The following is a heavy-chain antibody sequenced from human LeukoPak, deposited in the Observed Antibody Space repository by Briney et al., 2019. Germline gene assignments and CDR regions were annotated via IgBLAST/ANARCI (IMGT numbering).Heavy chain of an antibody. D-gene: IGHD6-13*01. Sequence: GGSLRLSCAASGFTFSDYYMSWIRQAPGKGLEWVSYISSSGSLISYADSGKGRFTISRDNTNNSLFLQMNSLRAEDTAVYYCARAPYSSTWYYFDYWGQGTLVTVSS. J-gene: IGHJ4*02. V-gene: IGHV3-11*01. CDR1: GFTFSDYY. CDR3: ARAPYSSTWYYFDY. CDR2: ISSSGSLI.